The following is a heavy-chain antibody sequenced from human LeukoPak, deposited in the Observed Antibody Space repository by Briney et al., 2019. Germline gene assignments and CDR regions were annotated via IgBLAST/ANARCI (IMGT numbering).Heavy chain of an antibody. CDR3: TIAGDYYDSSGYYPAIEYFQH. J-gene: IGHJ1*01. CDR2: IRYDGSNK. Sequence: GGSLRLSCAASGFTFSNYGMHWVRQAPGKGLEWVAFIRYDGSNKYYADSVKGRFTISRDNSKNTLYLQMNSLRAEDTAVYYCTIAGDYYDSSGYYPAIEYFQHWGQGTLVTVSS. D-gene: IGHD3-22*01. CDR1: GFTFSNYG. V-gene: IGHV3-30*02.